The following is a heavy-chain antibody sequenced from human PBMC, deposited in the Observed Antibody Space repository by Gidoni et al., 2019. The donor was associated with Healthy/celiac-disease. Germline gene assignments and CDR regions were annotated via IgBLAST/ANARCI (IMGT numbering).Heavy chain of an antibody. Sequence: QLQLQESGPGLVKPSEPLSLTCTVSGGSISSSSSYWGWIRQPPGKGLEWIGSIYYSGSTYYNPSLKSRVTISVDTSKNQFSLKLSSVTAADTAVYYCARGAAAGVVDYWGQGTLVTVSS. J-gene: IGHJ4*02. CDR1: GGSISSSSSY. CDR3: ARGAAAGVVDY. V-gene: IGHV4-39*01. CDR2: IYYSGST. D-gene: IGHD6-13*01.